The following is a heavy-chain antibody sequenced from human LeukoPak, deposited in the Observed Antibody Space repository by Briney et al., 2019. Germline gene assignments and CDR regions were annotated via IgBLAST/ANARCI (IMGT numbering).Heavy chain of an antibody. CDR3: ARPIQPLRNSGPFDY. CDR2: INAGNGKT. V-gene: IGHV1-3*01. Sequence: ASVKVSCKASGYTFTNYAIQWVRQAPGQRLEWMGWINAGNGKTKYSQKFQGRVTITRDTSANTAYMELSSLRSEDTAVYYCARPIQPLRNSGPFDYWGRGTLVTVSS. CDR1: GYTFTNYA. J-gene: IGHJ4*02. D-gene: IGHD2-15*01.